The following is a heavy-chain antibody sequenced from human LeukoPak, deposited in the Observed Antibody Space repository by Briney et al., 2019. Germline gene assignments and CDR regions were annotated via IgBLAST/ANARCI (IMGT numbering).Heavy chain of an antibody. V-gene: IGHV4-39*07. CDR3: ARGALGYCSSTSCQKYFDY. D-gene: IGHD2-2*01. CDR1: GGSISSLTHY. CDR2: IYSSGRA. Sequence: KPSETLSLTCTVSGGSISSLTHYWGWIRQPPGKRLEWIGSIYSSGRAYYHPSLKSRLTMSVDTSQNQVSLKLSSVTAADTAVYYCARGALGYCSSTSCQKYFDYWGQGTLVTVSS. J-gene: IGHJ4*02.